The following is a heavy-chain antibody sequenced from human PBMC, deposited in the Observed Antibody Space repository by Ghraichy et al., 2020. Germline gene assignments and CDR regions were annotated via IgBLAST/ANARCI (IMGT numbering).Heavy chain of an antibody. CDR2: IKSKTDGGTA. Sequence: GGSLRLSCRASGFTFNNAWVNWVRQAPGKGLEWVGLIKSKTDGGTADYAAPVKGRFTISRDDSETTLYLQMDSLKTEDTAVYYCTSHSSSQRYDYWGQGTLVTVSS. D-gene: IGHD6-13*01. V-gene: IGHV3-15*07. CDR3: TSHSSSQRYDY. CDR1: GFTFNNAW. J-gene: IGHJ4*02.